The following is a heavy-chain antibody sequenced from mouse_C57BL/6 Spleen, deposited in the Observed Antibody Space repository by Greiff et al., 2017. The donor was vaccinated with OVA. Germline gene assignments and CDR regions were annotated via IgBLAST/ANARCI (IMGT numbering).Heavy chain of an antibody. CDR2: IYWDDDK. V-gene: IGHV8-12*01. Sequence: QVTLKESGPGILQSSQTLSLTCSFSGFSLSTSGMGVSWIRQPSGKGLEWLAHIYWDDDKRYNPSLKSRLTISKDTSRNQVFLKITSVDTADTATYYCAGGPNGYNPFAYWGQGTLVTVSA. J-gene: IGHJ3*01. D-gene: IGHD2-2*01. CDR3: AGGPNGYNPFAY. CDR1: GFSLSTSGMG.